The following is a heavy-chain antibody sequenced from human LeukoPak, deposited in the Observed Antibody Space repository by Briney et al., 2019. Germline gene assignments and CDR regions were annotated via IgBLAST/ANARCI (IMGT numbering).Heavy chain of an antibody. CDR1: GYTFTGYY. Sequence: ASVKVSCTASGYTFTGYYMHWVRQAPGQGLEWMGWINPNSGGTNYAQKFQGWVTMTRDTSISTAYMELSRLRSDDTAVYYCARDRQEPCDFWSGFSIGYYGMDVWGQGTTVTVSS. CDR2: INPNSGGT. V-gene: IGHV1-2*04. D-gene: IGHD3-3*01. J-gene: IGHJ6*02. CDR3: ARDRQEPCDFWSGFSIGYYGMDV.